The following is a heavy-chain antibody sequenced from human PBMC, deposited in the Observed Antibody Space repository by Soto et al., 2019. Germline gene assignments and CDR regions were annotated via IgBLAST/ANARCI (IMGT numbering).Heavy chain of an antibody. V-gene: IGHV4-31*03. CDR2: IYYSGST. D-gene: IGHD2-2*01. J-gene: IGHJ5*02. Sequence: SSETLSLTCTVSGGSISSGGYYWSWIRQHPGKGLEWIGYIYYSGSTYYNPSLKSRVTISVDTSKNQFSLKLSSVTAADTAVYYCARDIVVVPAAMPAYNWFDPWGQGTLVTVSS. CDR1: GGSISSGGYY. CDR3: ARDIVVVPAAMPAYNWFDP.